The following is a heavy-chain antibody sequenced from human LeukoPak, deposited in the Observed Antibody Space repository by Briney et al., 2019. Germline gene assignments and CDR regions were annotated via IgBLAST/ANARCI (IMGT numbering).Heavy chain of an antibody. J-gene: IGHJ4*02. Sequence: GGSLRLSCAASGFTFSSYWMSWVRQAPGKGLEWVANIKQDGSEKYYVDSVKGRFTISRDNSKNTLYLQMNSLRAEDTAVYYCAKRYSSGYYYVSHFDYWGQGTLVTVS. CDR1: GFTFSSYW. D-gene: IGHD3-22*01. CDR3: AKRYSSGYYYVSHFDY. CDR2: IKQDGSEK. V-gene: IGHV3-7*03.